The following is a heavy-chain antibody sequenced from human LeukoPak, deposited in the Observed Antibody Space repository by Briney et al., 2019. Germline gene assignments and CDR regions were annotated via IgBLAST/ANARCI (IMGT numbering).Heavy chain of an antibody. CDR2: IRYDGSNK. D-gene: IGHD3-3*01. CDR1: GFTFSSYG. V-gene: IGHV3-30*02. J-gene: IGHJ4*02. CDR3: AKALGDYDFWSGPGDY. Sequence: GGSLRLSCAASGFTFSSYGMHWVRQAPGKGLEWLAFIRYDGSNKYYADSVKGRFTISRDNSKNTLYLQMNSLRAEDTAVYYCAKALGDYDFWSGPGDYWGQGTLVTVSS.